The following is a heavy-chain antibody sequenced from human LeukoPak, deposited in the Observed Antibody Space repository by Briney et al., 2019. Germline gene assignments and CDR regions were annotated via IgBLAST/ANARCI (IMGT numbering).Heavy chain of an antibody. CDR2: IRSKANSYAT. J-gene: IGHJ4*02. CDR3: TRSAGYCSGGSCYYDADY. V-gene: IGHV3-73*01. CDR1: GFTFSGSA. Sequence: PGGSLRLSCAASGFTFSGSAMHLVRQASGKGLEWVGRIRSKANSYATAYAASVKGRFTISRDDSKNTAYLQMNSLKTEDTAVYYCTRSAGYCSGGSCYYDADYWGQGTLVTVSS. D-gene: IGHD2-15*01.